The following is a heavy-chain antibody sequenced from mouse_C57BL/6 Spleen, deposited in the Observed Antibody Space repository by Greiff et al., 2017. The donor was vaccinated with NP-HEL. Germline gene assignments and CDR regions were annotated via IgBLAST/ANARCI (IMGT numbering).Heavy chain of an antibody. Sequence: QVQLKESGPELVKPGASVKLSCKASGYTFTSYDINWVKQRPGQGLEWIGWIYPRDGSTKYNEKFKGKATLTVDTSSSTAYMELHSLTSEDSAVYFCARVGTTVVAHWYFDVWGTGTTVTVSS. V-gene: IGHV1-85*01. CDR3: ARVGTTVVAHWYFDV. D-gene: IGHD1-1*01. CDR2: IYPRDGST. CDR1: GYTFTSYD. J-gene: IGHJ1*03.